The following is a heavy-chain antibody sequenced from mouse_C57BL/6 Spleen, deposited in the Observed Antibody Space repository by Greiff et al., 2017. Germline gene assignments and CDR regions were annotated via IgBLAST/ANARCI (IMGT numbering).Heavy chain of an antibody. CDR2: IDPSDSYT. V-gene: IGHV1-59*01. CDR1: GYTFTSYW. J-gene: IGHJ1*03. CDR3: ARPLLITTVVARGYFDV. D-gene: IGHD1-1*01. Sequence: QVQLQQPGAELVRPGTSVKLSCKASGYTFTSYWMHWVKQRPGQGLEWIGVIDPSDSYTNYNQKFKGKATLTVDTSSSTAYMQLSSLTSEDSAVYYCARPLLITTVVARGYFDVWGTGTTVTVSS.